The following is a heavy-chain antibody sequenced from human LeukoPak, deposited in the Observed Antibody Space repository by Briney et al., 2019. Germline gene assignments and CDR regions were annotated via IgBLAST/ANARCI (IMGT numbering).Heavy chain of an antibody. CDR3: ARQKALAGTGFDY. CDR2: IYSDGNT. J-gene: IGHJ4*02. D-gene: IGHD6-19*01. Sequence: GGSLRLSCAASGFTVSSNYMTWVRQAPGMGLEWVSIIYSDGNTWYANSVKGRFTISRDNSKNTLYLQMNSLRAEDTAVYYCARQKALAGTGFDYWGQGTLVTVSS. V-gene: IGHV3-53*01. CDR1: GFTVSSNY.